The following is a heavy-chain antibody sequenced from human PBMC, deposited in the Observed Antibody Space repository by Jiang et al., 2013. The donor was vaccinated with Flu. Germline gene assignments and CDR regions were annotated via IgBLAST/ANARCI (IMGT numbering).Heavy chain of an antibody. Sequence: QLLESGGGVVQPGRSLRLSCAASGFTFRSYAMHWVRQAPGKGLEWVALISYDGNNRLYADSVKGRFTISRDKSKNILYLQVTSPRPEDSAMYYCARERDYYEAFDLWGQGTMVTVSS. V-gene: IGHV3-30-3*01. CDR3: ARERDYYEAFDL. CDR1: GFTFRSYA. D-gene: IGHD3-10*01. CDR2: ISYDGNNR. J-gene: IGHJ3*01.